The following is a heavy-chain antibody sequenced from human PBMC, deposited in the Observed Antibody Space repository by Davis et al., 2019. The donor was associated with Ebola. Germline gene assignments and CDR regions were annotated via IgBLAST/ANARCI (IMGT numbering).Heavy chain of an antibody. CDR1: GYTFTSYG. Sequence: ATVKVSCKASGYTFTSYGISWVRQAPGQGLEWMGWISAYNGNTNYAQKLQGRVTMTTDTSTSTAYMELRSLRSDDTAVYYCARDRRYYYDSSGYYSNDYWGQGTLVTVSS. J-gene: IGHJ4*02. D-gene: IGHD3-22*01. V-gene: IGHV1-18*01. CDR3: ARDRRYYYDSSGYYSNDY. CDR2: ISAYNGNT.